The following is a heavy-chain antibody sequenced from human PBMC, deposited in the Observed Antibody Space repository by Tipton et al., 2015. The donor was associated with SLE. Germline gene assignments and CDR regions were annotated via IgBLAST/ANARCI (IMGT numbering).Heavy chain of an antibody. V-gene: IGHV4-61*02. CDR3: ARVNRIPGEVGPAGSMDV. CDR2: IYTSGST. D-gene: IGHD3-16*01. J-gene: IGHJ6*03. Sequence: TLSLTCTVSGGSISSGSYYWSWIRQPAGKGLEWIGRIYTSGSTNYNPSLKSRVTISVDTSKNQFSLKLSSVTAADTAVYYCARVNRIPGEVGPAGSMDVWGKGTTVTVSS. CDR1: GGSISSGSYY.